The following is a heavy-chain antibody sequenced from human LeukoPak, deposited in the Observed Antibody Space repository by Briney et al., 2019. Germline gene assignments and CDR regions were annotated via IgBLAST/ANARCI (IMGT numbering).Heavy chain of an antibody. CDR2: IHYRGST. Sequence: KPWEALSLTCTVSGGSMSSYYWSWIRQPPGKGLEWIGYIHYRGSTNYNPCLKSRLTISLDTSKNQFSLKLSSVTAADTAVYYCARSGRPLTYYYGSGSYRNWFDPWGQGTLVTVSS. CDR3: ARSGRPLTYYYGSGSYRNWFDP. D-gene: IGHD3-10*01. CDR1: GGSMSSYY. V-gene: IGHV4-59*01. J-gene: IGHJ5*02.